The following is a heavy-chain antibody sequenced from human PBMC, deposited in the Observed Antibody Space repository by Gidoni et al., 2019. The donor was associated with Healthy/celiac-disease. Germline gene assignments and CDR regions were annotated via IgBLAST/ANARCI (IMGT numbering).Heavy chain of an antibody. Sequence: YYWGWIRQPPGKGLEWIGSIYYSGSTYYNPSLKSRVTISVDTSKNQFSLKLSSVTAADTAVYYCARHAPIQLYILSLLFVDYWGQGTLVTVSS. CDR3: ARHAPIQLYILSLLFVDY. J-gene: IGHJ4*02. D-gene: IGHD5-18*01. V-gene: IGHV4-39*01. CDR2: IYYSGST. CDR1: YY.